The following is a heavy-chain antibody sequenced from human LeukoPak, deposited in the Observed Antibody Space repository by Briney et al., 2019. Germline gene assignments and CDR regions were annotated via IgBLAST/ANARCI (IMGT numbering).Heavy chain of an antibody. J-gene: IGHJ4*02. Sequence: GGSLRLSCAAPGFMFHDYAIHWVRHAPGKGLEWVSLISGDGGSTFYADSVKGRFTISRDDSKNSLYLQRNSLRSDDTALYYCARESESSGWYDYWGQGTLVTVSS. CDR3: ARESESSGWYDY. D-gene: IGHD6-19*01. CDR1: GFMFHDYA. V-gene: IGHV3-43*02. CDR2: ISGDGGST.